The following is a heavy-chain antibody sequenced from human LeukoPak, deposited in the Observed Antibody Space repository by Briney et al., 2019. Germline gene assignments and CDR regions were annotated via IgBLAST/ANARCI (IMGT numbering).Heavy chain of an antibody. CDR2: IIPILGIA. J-gene: IGHJ5*02. D-gene: IGHD3-16*02. Sequence: ASVKVSCKASGYTFTSYDINWVRQAPGQGLEWMGRIIPILGIANYAQKFQGRVTITADKSTSTAYMELSSLRSEDTAVYYGAPPWPVSPWGQGTLVTVSS. V-gene: IGHV1-69*04. CDR3: APPWPVSP. CDR1: GYTFTSYD.